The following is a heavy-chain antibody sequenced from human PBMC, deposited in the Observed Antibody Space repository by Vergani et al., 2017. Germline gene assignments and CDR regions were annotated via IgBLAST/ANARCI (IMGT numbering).Heavy chain of an antibody. Sequence: EVQLVESGGGLVKPGGSLRLSCAASGFTFSSYAMSWVRQAPGKGLEWVSAISGSGGSTYYADSVKGRFTISRDNSKNTLYLQMNSLIAEDTAVYYCAKGGGSGIAFDWYFDLWGRGTLVTVSS. CDR2: ISGSGGST. CDR1: GFTFSSYA. D-gene: IGHD6-13*01. J-gene: IGHJ2*01. CDR3: AKGGGSGIAFDWYFDL. V-gene: IGHV3-23*04.